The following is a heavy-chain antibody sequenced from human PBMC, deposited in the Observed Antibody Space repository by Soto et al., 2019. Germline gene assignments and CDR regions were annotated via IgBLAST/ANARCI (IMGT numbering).Heavy chain of an antibody. J-gene: IGHJ4*02. Sequence: ASVKVSCKAFGFTLSSSAVQWVRQARGQRLEWIGWIVAGSGNTHYAQRFQERVTITRDMSTSTAYLELSSLRSEDTAVYYCAADPYYYDSSNYYSFDHWGQGTLVTVSS. CDR1: GFTLSSSA. CDR2: IVAGSGNT. V-gene: IGHV1-58*01. D-gene: IGHD3-22*01. CDR3: AADPYYYDSSNYYSFDH.